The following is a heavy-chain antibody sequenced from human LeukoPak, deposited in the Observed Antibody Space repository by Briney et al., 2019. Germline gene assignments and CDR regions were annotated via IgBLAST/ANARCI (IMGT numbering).Heavy chain of an antibody. Sequence: QPGGSLRLSCAASGFTFSSYAMSWVRQAPGKGLEWDSTISDSGGSTYYADSVKGRFTISRDNSKSTLYLQMNSLRAEDTAVYYCAKGDTSGWYGNFDYWGQGTLGTVSS. CDR2: ISDSGGST. J-gene: IGHJ4*02. CDR3: AKGDTSGWYGNFDY. V-gene: IGHV3-23*01. CDR1: GFTFSSYA. D-gene: IGHD6-19*01.